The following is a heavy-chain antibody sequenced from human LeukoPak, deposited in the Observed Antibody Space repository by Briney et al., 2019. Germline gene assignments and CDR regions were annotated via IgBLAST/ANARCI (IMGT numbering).Heavy chain of an antibody. CDR3: ARDGYGDYEGYFDY. D-gene: IGHD4-17*01. CDR1: GFTVSSNY. CDR2: IYSGGST. V-gene: IGHV3-66*01. Sequence: GGSLRLSCAASGFTVSSNYMSWVRQAPGKGLEWVSVIYSGGSTYYADSVKGRFTISRDNSKNTLYLQMNSLRAEDTAVYYCARDGYGDYEGYFDYWGQGTLVTVSS. J-gene: IGHJ4*02.